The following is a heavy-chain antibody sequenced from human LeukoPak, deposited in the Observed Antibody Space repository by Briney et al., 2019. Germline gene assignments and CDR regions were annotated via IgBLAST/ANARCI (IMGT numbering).Heavy chain of an antibody. CDR3: AREEYSSGALGY. V-gene: IGHV1-3*01. J-gene: IGHJ4*02. Sequence: ASVKVSCKASGYTFTSYAMHWVRQAPGQRLEWMGWINAGNGNTKYSQKFQGRVTITRDTSASTAYMELSSLRSEDTAVFYCAREEYSSGALGYWGQGTLVTVSS. CDR1: GYTFTSYA. CDR2: INAGNGNT. D-gene: IGHD6-19*01.